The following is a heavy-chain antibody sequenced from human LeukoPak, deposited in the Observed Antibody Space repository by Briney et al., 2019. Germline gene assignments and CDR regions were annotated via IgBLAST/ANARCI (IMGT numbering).Heavy chain of an antibody. CDR2: ISGRGGST. CDR1: GFTFSSYA. V-gene: IGHV3-23*01. J-gene: IGHJ6*02. D-gene: IGHD1-26*01. Sequence: PGGSLRLSCAASGFTFSSYAMSWGRQAPGKGLGWVSAISGRGGSTYYADSVKGRFTISRDNSKNTLYLQMNSLRAEDTAVYYCARDGGELTAQNYYYYGMDVWGQGTTVTVSS. CDR3: ARDGGELTAQNYYYYGMDV.